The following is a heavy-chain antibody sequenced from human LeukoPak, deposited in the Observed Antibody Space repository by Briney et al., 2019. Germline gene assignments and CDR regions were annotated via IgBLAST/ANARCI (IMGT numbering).Heavy chain of an antibody. CDR3: ARGYFDNTGHWPFDY. Sequence: PSETLSLTCIVSGGSISTYYWSWIRQPPGKGLEWIGYIYFSGSTNYNPSLKSRVTISVDTSKNQFSLKLSSVTAADTALYYCARGYFDNTGHWPFDYWGQGTLVTVSS. J-gene: IGHJ4*02. CDR2: IYFSGST. D-gene: IGHD3-22*01. CDR1: GGSISTYY. V-gene: IGHV4-59*01.